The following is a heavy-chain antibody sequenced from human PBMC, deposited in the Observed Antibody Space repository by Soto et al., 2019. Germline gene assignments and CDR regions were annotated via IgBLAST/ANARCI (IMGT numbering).Heavy chain of an antibody. Sequence: GGSLRLSCAASGFSFSSLWMHWARQAPGKGLVWVAHIHNDGSRTSYADSVKGRFTISRDNAKNTLYLQMNSLRAEDTAMYYCARDFGEVGSTAAFDIWGQGTTVPVSS. CDR2: IHNDGSRT. D-gene: IGHD1-26*01. J-gene: IGHJ3*02. CDR1: GFSFSSLW. CDR3: ARDFGEVGSTAAFDI. V-gene: IGHV3-74*01.